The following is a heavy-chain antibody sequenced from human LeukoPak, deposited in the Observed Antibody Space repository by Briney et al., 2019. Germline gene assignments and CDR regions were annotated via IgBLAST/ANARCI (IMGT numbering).Heavy chain of an antibody. CDR2: INPYDGNT. D-gene: IGHD3-16*02. CDR1: GYTFTSYA. V-gene: IGHV1-18*01. CDR3: ARDFAIWGRYHYFSP. Sequence: GASVKVSCKASGYTFTSYAMHWVRQAPGQRLEWMGWINPYDGNTDYAQSLQGRLTMTTDTSTSTVYMELRSLRSDDTAVYYCARDFAIWGRYHYFSPWGQGTLVTVSS. J-gene: IGHJ5*02.